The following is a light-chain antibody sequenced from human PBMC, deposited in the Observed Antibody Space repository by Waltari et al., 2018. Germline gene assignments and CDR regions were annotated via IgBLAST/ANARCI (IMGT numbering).Light chain of an antibody. CDR3: QHYVRLPVT. CDR1: QSVGRS. Sequence: EIVLTQSPGTLSLSPGERAPLSCRASQSVGRSLAWYQQKRGRAPSLLIYATSTRATGIPDRFSGSGSWTDFSLTISRLEPEDFAVYYCQHYVRLPVTFGLGTKVEIK. V-gene: IGKV3-20*01. J-gene: IGKJ1*01. CDR2: ATS.